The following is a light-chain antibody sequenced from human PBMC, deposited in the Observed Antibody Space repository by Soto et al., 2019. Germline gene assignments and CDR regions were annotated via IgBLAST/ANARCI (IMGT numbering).Light chain of an antibody. CDR3: QHLNSYPFT. CDR2: AAS. V-gene: IGKV1-9*01. Sequence: IQLTQSPSSLSASVGDRVTITCRASQGISSYLDWYQQKPGIAPKLLIYAASTLQSGVPSRFSGSGSGTDITLTMSRPQPEDFVTYYCQHLNSYPFTFGQGTRLQIK. CDR1: QGISSY. J-gene: IGKJ5*01.